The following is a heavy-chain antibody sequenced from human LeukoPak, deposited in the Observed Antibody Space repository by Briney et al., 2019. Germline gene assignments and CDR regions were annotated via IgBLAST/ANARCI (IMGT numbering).Heavy chain of an antibody. J-gene: IGHJ4*02. V-gene: IGHV1-8*01. CDR1: GYTFTSYD. D-gene: IGHD6-19*01. CDR2: MNPNSGNT. Sequence: ASVKVSCKASGYTFTSYDINWVRQATGQGLEWMGWMNPNSGNTGYAQKFQGRVTMTRDMSTSTVYMELSSLRSEDTAVYYCARDGLSSGWYFDYWGQGTLVTVSS. CDR3: ARDGLSSGWYFDY.